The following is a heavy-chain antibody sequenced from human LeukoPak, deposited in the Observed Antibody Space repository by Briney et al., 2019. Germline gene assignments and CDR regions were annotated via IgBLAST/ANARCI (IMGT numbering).Heavy chain of an antibody. V-gene: IGHV3-48*03. CDR1: GFTFSSYE. J-gene: IGHJ4*02. CDR2: ISSSSSTI. D-gene: IGHD3-22*01. CDR3: ARDLHYYDSSGYSLAGY. Sequence: PGGSLRLSCAASGFTFSSYEMNWVRQAPGKGLEWVSYISSSSSTIYYADSVKGRFTISRDNAKNSLYLQMNSLRAEDTAVYYCARDLHYYDSSGYSLAGYWGQGTLVTVSS.